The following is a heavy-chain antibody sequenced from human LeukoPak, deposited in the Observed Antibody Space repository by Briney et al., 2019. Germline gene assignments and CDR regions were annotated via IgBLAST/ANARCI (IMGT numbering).Heavy chain of an antibody. CDR3: ARDQLTTVVSIATCYYYYYMDV. V-gene: IGHV3-33*01. J-gene: IGHJ6*03. CDR1: GFTFSSYG. Sequence: PGGSLRLSCAASGFTFSSYGMHWVRQAPGKGLEWVAVIWYDGSNKYYADSVKGRFTISRDNSKNTLYLQMNSLRAEDTAVYYCARDQLTTVVSIATCYYYYYMDVWGKGTTVTVSS. D-gene: IGHD4-23*01. CDR2: IWYDGSNK.